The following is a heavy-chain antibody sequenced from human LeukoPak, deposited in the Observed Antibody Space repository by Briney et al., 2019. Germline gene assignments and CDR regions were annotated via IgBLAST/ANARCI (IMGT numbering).Heavy chain of an antibody. Sequence: SETLCLTCRVFGGSISSTRNYWGWIRQPPGKGLEWIGRIYYSQHTYYNPSLKSRVIISVDPSKNQFSLKLSSVTAADAAVYYCASGRLGQCSRTNCYDDDFYIWGQGTMVTVSA. J-gene: IGHJ3*02. D-gene: IGHD2-2*01. V-gene: IGHV4-39*01. CDR1: GGSISSTRNY. CDR3: ASGRLGQCSRTNCYDDDFYI. CDR2: IYYSQHT.